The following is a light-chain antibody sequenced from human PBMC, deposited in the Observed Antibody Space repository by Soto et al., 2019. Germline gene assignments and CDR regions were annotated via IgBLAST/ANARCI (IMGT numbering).Light chain of an antibody. Sequence: QSVLTQPPSVSGAPGQRVTISCTGSSSNIGANYDVHWYQSLPGTAPKLLIYANINRPSGVPDRFSGSKSGTSASLAITGLQAEDEADYYCQSYDTSLRDYVFGTGTKVTVL. CDR1: SSNIGANYD. CDR2: ANI. V-gene: IGLV1-40*01. CDR3: QSYDTSLRDYV. J-gene: IGLJ1*01.